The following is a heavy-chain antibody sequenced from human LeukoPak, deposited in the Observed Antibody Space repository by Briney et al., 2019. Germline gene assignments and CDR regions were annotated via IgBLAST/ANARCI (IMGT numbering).Heavy chain of an antibody. J-gene: IGHJ6*03. D-gene: IGHD5-18*01. CDR2: ISAYNGNT. V-gene: IGHV1-18*01. CDR1: GYTFTSYG. Sequence: GASVKVSCKASGYTFTSYGISWVRQAPGQGLEWMGWISAYNGNTNYAQKLQGRVTMTTDTSTSTAYMELRSLRSDDTAVYYCARGRRDTAMIIYYYYYYMDVWGKGTTVTISS. CDR3: ARGRRDTAMIIYYYYYYMDV.